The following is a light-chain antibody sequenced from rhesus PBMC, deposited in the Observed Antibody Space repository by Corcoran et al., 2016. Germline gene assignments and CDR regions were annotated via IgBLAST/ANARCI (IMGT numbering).Light chain of an antibody. CDR3: QQGNSNPLT. CDR1: QGISSY. V-gene: IGKV1-32*02. Sequence: DIQMSQSPSSLSASVGDRVTITCRPSQGISSYLNWYQQKPGKAPKLLIYYANSLASGVPSKVSGSGSGTEFTLTISSLQPEDFATYYCQQGNSNPLTFGGGTKVEIK. CDR2: YAN. J-gene: IGKJ4*01.